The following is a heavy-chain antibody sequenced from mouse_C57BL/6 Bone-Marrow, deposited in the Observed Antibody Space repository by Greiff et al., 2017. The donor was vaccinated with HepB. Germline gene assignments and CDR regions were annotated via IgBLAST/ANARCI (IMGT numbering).Heavy chain of an antibody. Sequence: VQLKESGPELVKPGASVKISCKASGYAFSSSWMNWVKQRPGKGLEWIGRIYPGDGDTNYNGKFKGKATLTADKSSSTAYMQLSSLTSEDSAVYFCARKRRYFDVWGTGTTVTVSS. V-gene: IGHV1-82*01. J-gene: IGHJ1*03. CDR1: GYAFSSSW. CDR2: IYPGDGDT. CDR3: ARKRRYFDV.